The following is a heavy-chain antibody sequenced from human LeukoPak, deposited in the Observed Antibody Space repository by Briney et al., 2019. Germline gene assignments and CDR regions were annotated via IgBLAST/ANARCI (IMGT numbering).Heavy chain of an antibody. CDR2: IYYSGST. CDR3: AGNQGPPYCGGDCFVDY. J-gene: IGHJ4*02. D-gene: IGHD2-21*02. Sequence: SETLSLTCTVSGGSISSSSYYWGWIRQPPGKGLEWIGSIYYSGSTYYNPSLKSRVTISVDTSKNQFSLKLSSVTAADTAVYYCAGNQGPPYCGGDCFVDYWGQGTLVTVSS. CDR1: GGSISSSSYY. V-gene: IGHV4-39*07.